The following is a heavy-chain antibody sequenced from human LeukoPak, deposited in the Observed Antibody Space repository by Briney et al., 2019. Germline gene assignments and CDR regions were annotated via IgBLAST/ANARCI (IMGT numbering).Heavy chain of an antibody. J-gene: IGHJ4*02. D-gene: IGHD6-13*01. CDR3: ARGLRDSSSWLLDY. Sequence: SGTLSLTCTVSDIGTYYWSWIRQPPGKGLEWIGEINHSGSTNYNPSLKSRVTISVDTSKNQFSLKLSSVTAADTAVYYCARGLRDSSSWLLDYWGQGALVTVSS. CDR2: INHSGST. CDR1: DIGTYY. V-gene: IGHV4-34*01.